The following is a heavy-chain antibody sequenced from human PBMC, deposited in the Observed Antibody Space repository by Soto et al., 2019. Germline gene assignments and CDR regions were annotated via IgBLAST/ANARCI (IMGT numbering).Heavy chain of an antibody. CDR2: ISSSSSYI. Sequence: EVQLVESGGGLVKPGGSLRLSCAASGFTFSSYSMNWVRQAPGKGLEWVSSISSSSSYIYYADSVKGRFTISRDNAKNSLYLQMNSLRAEDTTVYYCARDEERWLLPTRGGAFDIWGQGTMVTVSS. D-gene: IGHD3-22*01. V-gene: IGHV3-21*01. J-gene: IGHJ3*02. CDR1: GFTFSSYS. CDR3: ARDEERWLLPTRGGAFDI.